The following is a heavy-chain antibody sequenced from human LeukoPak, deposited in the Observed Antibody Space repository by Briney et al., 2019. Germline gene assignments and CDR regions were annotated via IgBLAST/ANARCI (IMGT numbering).Heavy chain of an antibody. V-gene: IGHV3-21*01. D-gene: IGHD1-26*01. CDR3: TTEGPVGATTFEF. CDR1: GFTFSRYG. Sequence: GGSLRLSCAASGFTFSRYGMNWVRQAPGKGLQWVSFISSSSSYIYYADSVKGRFTISRDNAKNSLYLQMTSLRADDTAVYYCTTEGPVGATTFEFWGQGTLVTVSS. CDR2: ISSSSSYI. J-gene: IGHJ4*02.